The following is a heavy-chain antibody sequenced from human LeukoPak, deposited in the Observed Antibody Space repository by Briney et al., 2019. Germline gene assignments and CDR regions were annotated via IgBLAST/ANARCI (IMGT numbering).Heavy chain of an antibody. CDR3: ARTIKSGNYYWFDP. J-gene: IGHJ5*02. CDR1: GGSISSSNW. V-gene: IGHV4-4*02. D-gene: IGHD1-26*01. CDR2: ISYTGST. Sequence: SGTLSLTCAVSGGSISSSNWWSWVRQPPGEGLEWIGFISYTGSTNYNPSLKSRVTVSVDTSKNQFSLKVTSVTAADTAVYYCARTIKSGNYYWFDPWGQGTLVTVSS.